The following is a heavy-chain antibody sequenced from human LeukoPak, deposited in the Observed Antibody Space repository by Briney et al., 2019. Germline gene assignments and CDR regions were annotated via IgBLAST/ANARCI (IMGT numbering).Heavy chain of an antibody. V-gene: IGHV4-39*07. CDR3: ARDRLLGVATIRSVRRGPIDY. J-gene: IGHJ4*02. CDR2: IYYNGST. Sequence: SESLSLTCTVSGGSISSSSYYWDWIRQPPGKGLEWIGSIYYNGSTYYNPSLKSRATISVGTSKNQFSLKPSSVTAVDTAVYYCARDRLLGVATIRSVRRGPIDYWGQGTLVTVSS. D-gene: IGHD5-12*01. CDR1: GGSISSSSYY.